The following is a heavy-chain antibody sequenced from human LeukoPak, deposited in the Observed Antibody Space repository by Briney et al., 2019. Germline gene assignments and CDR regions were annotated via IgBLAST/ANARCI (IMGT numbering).Heavy chain of an antibody. CDR1: GGSFSSYN. J-gene: IGHJ5*02. D-gene: IGHD3-10*01. CDR3: ARGGYYGSGNDFRFDP. Sequence: PSETLSLTCAVYGGSFSSYNWTWIRQPPGKGLEWIGEINHSGRTNHNPTLKSRVTISVDTSKNQFSLKLTSVTAADTAVYFCARGGYYGSGNDFRFDPWGQGTLVTVSS. V-gene: IGHV4-34*01. CDR2: INHSGRT.